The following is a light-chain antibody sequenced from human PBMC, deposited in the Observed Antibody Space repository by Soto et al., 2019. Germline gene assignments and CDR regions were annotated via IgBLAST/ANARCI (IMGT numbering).Light chain of an antibody. CDR2: DDD. CDR3: GSWDSSLSAYV. V-gene: IGLV1-51*01. Sequence: QSVLTQPPSASGTPGQRVTISCSGINSNIGSNYVHWYQQFPGTAPKLLIYDDDQRPSGIPDRFSGSKSGTSATLGITGFQTGDEADYYCGSWDSSLSAYVFGTGTKVTVL. J-gene: IGLJ1*01. CDR1: NSNIGSNY.